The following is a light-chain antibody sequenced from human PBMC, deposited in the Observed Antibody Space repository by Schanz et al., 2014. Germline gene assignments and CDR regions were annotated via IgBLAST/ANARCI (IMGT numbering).Light chain of an antibody. CDR3: QQYKSFPRT. J-gene: IGKJ2*01. Sequence: IQLTQSPSSLSASVGDRVTISCRASEDITVFLAWYQQRPGQAPKLLIYAASILQSGVPSRFSGSGSGTEFSLTISSLQPEDFATYYCQQYKSFPRTFGQGTKLEIK. CDR1: EDITVF. CDR2: AAS. V-gene: IGKV1-9*01.